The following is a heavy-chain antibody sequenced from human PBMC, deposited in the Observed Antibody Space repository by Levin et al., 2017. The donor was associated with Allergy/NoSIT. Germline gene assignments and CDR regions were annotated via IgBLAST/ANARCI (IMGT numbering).Heavy chain of an antibody. V-gene: IGHV3-23*01. CDR2: ISGSGGST. CDR3: ARSDTVTLRTYYFDY. J-gene: IGHJ4*02. Sequence: GGSLRLSCAASGFTFSSYAMSWVRQAPGKGLEWVSAISGSGGSTYYADSVKGRFTISRDNSKNTLYLQMNSLRAEDTAVYYCARSDTVTLRTYYFDYWGQGTLVTVSS. CDR1: GFTFSSYA. D-gene: IGHD4-17*01.